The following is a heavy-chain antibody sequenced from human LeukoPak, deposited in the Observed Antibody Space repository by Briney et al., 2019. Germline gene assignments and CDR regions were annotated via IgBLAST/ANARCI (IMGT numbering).Heavy chain of an antibody. D-gene: IGHD3-16*01. CDR2: INPGDSDT. V-gene: IGHV5-51*01. CDR3: AKLYVGLLNRAYDY. J-gene: IGHJ4*02. Sequence: GESLKISCKGSGYTFTSYWIGWVRQMPGKGLEWMEIINPGDSDTRYSPSFHGQVTISLDKSISTAYLQWSSLKASDTAMYYCAKLYVGLLNRAYDYWGQGTLVTVSS. CDR1: GYTFTSYW.